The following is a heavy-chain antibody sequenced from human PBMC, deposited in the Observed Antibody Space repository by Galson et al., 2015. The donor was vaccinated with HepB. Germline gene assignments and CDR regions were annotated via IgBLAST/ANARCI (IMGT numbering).Heavy chain of an antibody. Sequence: CAISGDSVSSNSASWNWIRQSPSRGLGWLGRTYYRSKWYNDYAVSVKSRITIKPDTSKNQFSLHLNSVTPEDTAVYYCAYGGWFDSWGQGTLVTVSS. CDR2: TYYRSKWYN. CDR1: GDSVSSNSAS. CDR3: AYGGWFDS. V-gene: IGHV6-1*01. J-gene: IGHJ5*01. D-gene: IGHD3-16*01.